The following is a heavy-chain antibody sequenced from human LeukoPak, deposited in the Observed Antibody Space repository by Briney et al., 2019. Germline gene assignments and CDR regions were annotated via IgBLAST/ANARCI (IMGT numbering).Heavy chain of an antibody. CDR1: GFTFSSYA. CDR2: ISGSGGTT. D-gene: IGHD6-19*01. J-gene: IGHJ4*02. V-gene: IGHV3-23*01. CDR3: AKRDSSGSLPRLFDH. Sequence: PGGSLRLSCAASGFTFSSYAMSWVRQAPGKGLEWVSYISGSGGTTSYADSVKGRVTISRDNSKNTLYLQMNSLRAEDTAVYYCAKRDSSGSLPRLFDHWGQGTLVTVSS.